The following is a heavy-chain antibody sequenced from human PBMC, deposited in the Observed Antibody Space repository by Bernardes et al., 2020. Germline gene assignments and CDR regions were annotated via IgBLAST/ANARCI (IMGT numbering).Heavy chain of an antibody. V-gene: IGHV3-33*01. J-gene: IGHJ4*02. D-gene: IGHD3-10*01. CDR3: VRDLSPRGSGSTLFY. Sequence: GGSLRLSCAASGFTFSSYDIQWVRQAPGKGLEWVSVIWYDGSKKYYSDSVKGRFTISRDNSKNTVYLQMDSLRAEDTAFYYCVRDLSPRGSGSTLFYWGQGTLVTVSS. CDR1: GFTFSSYD. CDR2: IWYDGSKK.